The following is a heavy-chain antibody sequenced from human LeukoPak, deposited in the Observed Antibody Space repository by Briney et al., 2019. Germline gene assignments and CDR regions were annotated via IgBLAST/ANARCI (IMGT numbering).Heavy chain of an antibody. V-gene: IGHV4-39*07. CDR2: IYYSGST. J-gene: IGHJ5*02. CDR1: GGSISRSGYY. D-gene: IGHD2-15*01. Sequence: SETLSLTCTVSGGSISRSGYYWGWIRQTPGKGLEWIGSIYYSGSTYYKSSLKSRVTISVDTSKNQFSLKLSSVTAADTAVYYCARKFSRRGYRQYCSGGSCYRGPANWFDPWGQGTLVTVSS. CDR3: ARKFSRRGYRQYCSGGSCYRGPANWFDP.